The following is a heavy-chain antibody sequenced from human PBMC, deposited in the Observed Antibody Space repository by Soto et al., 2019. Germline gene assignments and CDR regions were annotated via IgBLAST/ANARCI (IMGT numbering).Heavy chain of an antibody. CDR1: GFIFKDFA. CDR3: TKGDFFRKFDPSAGYSTPDH. D-gene: IGHD3-3*01. Sequence: EVQLFESGGGLVEPGESLRLSCAASGFIFKDFAMSWVRQAPGKGLEWVSTITTSDDITYSADSVRGRFTISRDNSANTPFLQKGSPGSDGTGTIFRTKGDFFRKFDPSAGYSTPDHRGQGTLVTVSS. V-gene: IGHV3-23*01. CDR2: ITTSDDIT. J-gene: IGHJ5*02.